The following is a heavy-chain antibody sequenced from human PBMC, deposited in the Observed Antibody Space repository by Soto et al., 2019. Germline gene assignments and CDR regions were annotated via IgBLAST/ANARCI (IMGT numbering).Heavy chain of an antibody. CDR3: ARVLGIAAPPSFDY. CDR2: ISAYNGNT. D-gene: IGHD6-6*01. J-gene: IGHJ4*02. V-gene: IGHV1-18*01. CDR1: GYTFTSCG. Sequence: ASVKVSCKASGYTFTSCGISWVRQAPGQGLEWMGWISAYNGNTNYAQKLQGRVTMTTDTSTSTAYMELRSLRSDDTAVYYCARVLGIAAPPSFDYWGQGTLVTVSS.